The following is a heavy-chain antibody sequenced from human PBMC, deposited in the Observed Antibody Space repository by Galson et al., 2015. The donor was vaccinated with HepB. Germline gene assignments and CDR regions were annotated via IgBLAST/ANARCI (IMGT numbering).Heavy chain of an antibody. CDR2: IREDGSER. J-gene: IGHJ4*02. Sequence: SLRLSCAASGSTMSKFWMSWVRQAPGKGPEWVACIREDGSERKYMDSVRGRFTISRDNAGNLLFLQMNSLRDEDTAVYFCTRDEVGGHLAYWGQGALVTVSS. CDR3: TRDEVGGHLAY. D-gene: IGHD3-16*01. CDR1: GSTMSKFW. V-gene: IGHV3-7*03.